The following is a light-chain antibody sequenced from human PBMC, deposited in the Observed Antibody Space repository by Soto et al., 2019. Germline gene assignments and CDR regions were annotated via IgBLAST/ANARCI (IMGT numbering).Light chain of an antibody. CDR1: QRVSSN. CDR3: QQYSDWPLT. J-gene: IGKJ4*01. Sequence: ETVLTQSPGTLSLSPGEGASLSCRASQRVSSNYLAWFQQKPGQAPRLLIFGASTRAAGIPARFSGSGSGTEFTLTISSLQSEDFAVYYCQQYSDWPLTFGGGTKVDI. V-gene: IGKV3-15*01. CDR2: GAS.